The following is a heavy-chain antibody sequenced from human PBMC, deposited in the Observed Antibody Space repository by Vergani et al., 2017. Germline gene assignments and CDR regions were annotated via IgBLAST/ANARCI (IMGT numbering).Heavy chain of an antibody. CDR2: IFSSGTT. D-gene: IGHD2-21*02. J-gene: IGHJ2*01. Sequence: QVQLQESGPGLVKPSQTLSLSCTVSGGSVRTSIGYYWTWIRQPAGKTLEWIGEIFSSGTTNYNPSLKSRVTISVDTSKNQFSLKLNSVTAADTAVYYCARVGHLVAVTGEGPSLDLWGRGTLVTVSS. CDR3: ARVGHLVAVTGEGPSLDL. CDR1: GGSVRTSIGYY. V-gene: IGHV4-61*02.